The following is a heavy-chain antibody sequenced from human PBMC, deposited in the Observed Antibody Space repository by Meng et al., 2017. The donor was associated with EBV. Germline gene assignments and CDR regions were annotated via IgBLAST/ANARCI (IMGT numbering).Heavy chain of an antibody. Sequence: EVQLVESGGXLVKPGXSLRLSCAASGFSLSAYSMNWVRQAPGKGLEWLSFISTTGSYISYADSVKGRFTVSRDNAENSLHLQMNSLSAEDTAVYYCARDRRHSASLDYWGQGTLVTVSS. J-gene: IGHJ4*02. D-gene: IGHD1-26*01. V-gene: IGHV3-21*06. CDR2: ISTTGSYI. CDR1: GFSLSAYS. CDR3: ARDRRHSASLDY.